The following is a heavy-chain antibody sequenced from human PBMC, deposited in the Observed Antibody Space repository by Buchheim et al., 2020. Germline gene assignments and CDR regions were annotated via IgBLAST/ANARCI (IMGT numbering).Heavy chain of an antibody. CDR3: TTGKSAMVAWGYY. J-gene: IGHJ4*02. V-gene: IGHV3-15*01. D-gene: IGHD5-18*01. CDR1: GFTFSMAW. CDR2: IKSKGSDGTT. Sequence: EVQLVESGGGLVKPGGSLRLSCAASGFTFSMAWMSWVRQVLGKGLEWVGRIKSKGSDGTTEYAAPVKDRFTISRDDSKNTLYLQMDSLKTEDTAVYYCTTGKSAMVAWGYYWGQGTL.